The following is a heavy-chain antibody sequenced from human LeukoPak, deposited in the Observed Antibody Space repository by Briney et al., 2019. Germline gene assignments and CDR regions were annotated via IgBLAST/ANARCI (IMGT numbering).Heavy chain of an antibody. D-gene: IGHD3-3*01. CDR3: ARGILYYDLSTSSYMGSEADWFDP. J-gene: IGHJ5*02. CDR2: FYNRGST. Sequence: LSPLFAVFGSYIRRSRYAWNWTSPPPGKGLERTGYFYNRGSTDYDPPLKSRVPIPVDRPKNQFSLKLISVTAADTAVYFCARGILYYDLSTSSYMGSEADWFDPWGQGTLVTVSS. CDR1: GSYIRRSRYA. V-gene: IGHV4-30-2*01.